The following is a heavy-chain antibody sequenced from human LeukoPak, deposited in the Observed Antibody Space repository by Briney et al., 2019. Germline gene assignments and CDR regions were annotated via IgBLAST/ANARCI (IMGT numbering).Heavy chain of an antibody. V-gene: IGHV3-23*01. J-gene: IGHJ4*02. CDR1: GFTFSTYA. CDR3: AGSRSAFYYDFDS. D-gene: IGHD3-22*01. Sequence: GGSLRLPCAASGFTFSTYAMSWVRQAPGKGLEWVSGISGSGGNTYYADSVKGRFTISRDNSKNTLYLQLNRLRAEDTAVYYCAGSRSAFYYDFDSWGQGTLVSVSS. CDR2: ISGSGGNT.